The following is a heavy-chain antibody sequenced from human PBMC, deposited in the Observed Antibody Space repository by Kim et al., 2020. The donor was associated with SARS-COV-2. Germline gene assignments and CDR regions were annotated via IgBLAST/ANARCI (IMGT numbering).Heavy chain of an antibody. J-gene: IGHJ3*02. CDR3: ARDYPDGDYAFDI. V-gene: IGHV4-39*07. D-gene: IGHD4-17*01. Sequence: YYNPSLRGRVTISIDTSKNQFSLKVRSVTAADTAVYYGARDYPDGDYAFDIWGQGSMVTVSS.